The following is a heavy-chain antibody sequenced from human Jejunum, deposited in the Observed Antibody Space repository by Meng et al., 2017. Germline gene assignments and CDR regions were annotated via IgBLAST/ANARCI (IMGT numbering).Heavy chain of an antibody. CDR3: ATKAAPGYGMDF. J-gene: IGHJ6*02. Sequence: GESLKISCAASGFTFSTYWMSWVRQAPGKGLEWVGNIRPDGSEINYVDSVKGRFTISRDNGDNSLYLQMNSLRTEDTAVYYCATKAAPGYGMDFWGQGTTVTVSS. V-gene: IGHV3-7*01. CDR1: GFTFSTYW. D-gene: IGHD6-13*01. CDR2: IRPDGSEI.